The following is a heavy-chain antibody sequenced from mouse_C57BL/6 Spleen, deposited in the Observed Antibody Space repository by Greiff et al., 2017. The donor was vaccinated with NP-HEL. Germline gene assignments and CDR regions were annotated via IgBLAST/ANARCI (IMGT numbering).Heavy chain of an antibody. Sequence: QVQLQQSGAELVKPGASVKLSCKASGYTFTSYWMQWVKQRPGQGLEWIGEVDPSDSYTNYNQKFKGKATLTVDTSSSTAYMQRSSLTSEDSAVYYCARAPITTVVAWGDYWGQGTTLTVSS. D-gene: IGHD1-1*01. CDR1: GYTFTSYW. CDR2: VDPSDSYT. V-gene: IGHV1-50*01. CDR3: ARAPITTVVAWGDY. J-gene: IGHJ2*01.